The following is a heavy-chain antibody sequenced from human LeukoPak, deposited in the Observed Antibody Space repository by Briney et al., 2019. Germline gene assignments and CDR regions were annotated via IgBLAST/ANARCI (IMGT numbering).Heavy chain of an antibody. CDR1: GYTFIDYY. J-gene: IGHJ5*02. CDR3: ARLTLNVVGPDP. D-gene: IGHD2-15*01. CDR2: INPKTGGT. Sequence: ASLKVSCKASGYTFIDYYMHWVRQAPGQGLEWMGWINPKTGGTSYAQKFQGRVTMTRDTSISTVYMELSSLRSDDTAMFYCARLTLNVVGPDPWGQGTLVSVSS. V-gene: IGHV1-2*02.